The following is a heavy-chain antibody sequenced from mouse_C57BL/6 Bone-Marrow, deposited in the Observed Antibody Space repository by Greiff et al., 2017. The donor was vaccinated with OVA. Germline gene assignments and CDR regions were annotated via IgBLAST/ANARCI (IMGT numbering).Heavy chain of an antibody. CDR2: IDPENGDT. CDR3: TTDFSRYY. CDR1: GFNIKDDY. J-gene: IGHJ2*01. Sequence: VQLQQSGAELVRPGASVKLSCTASGFNIKDDYMHWVKQRPEQGLEWIGWIDPENGDTEYASKFQGNATITADTSSNTAYLQLSSLTSEDTAVYYCTTDFSRYYWGQGTTLTVSS. V-gene: IGHV14-4*01.